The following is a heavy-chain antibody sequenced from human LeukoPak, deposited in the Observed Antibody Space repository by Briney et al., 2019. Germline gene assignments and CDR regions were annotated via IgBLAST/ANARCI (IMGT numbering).Heavy chain of an antibody. J-gene: IGHJ4*02. CDR3: ASATEDLSYFDY. CDR1: GFTVSSNY. Sequence: GGSLRLSRAVSGFTVSSNYMSWVRQAPGKGLEWVSVIYTGGSTYSADSVKGRFTISRDNSKSTLFLQMNSLRAEDTALYYCASATEDLSYFDYWGQGTLVTVSS. CDR2: IYTGGST. V-gene: IGHV3-53*01.